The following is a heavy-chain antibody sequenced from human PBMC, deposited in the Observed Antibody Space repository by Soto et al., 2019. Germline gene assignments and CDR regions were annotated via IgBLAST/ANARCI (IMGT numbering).Heavy chain of an antibody. CDR1: GYSITNTNW. J-gene: IGHJ3*01. CDR2: IFHTGTT. V-gene: IGHV4-28*01. CDR3: ARSPYADGLDL. Sequence: QVQLQESGPGLVKPTDTLSLTCAVFGYSITNTNWWTWVRQPPGKGLEWIGYIFHTGTTYYNPSLKNRVTMSVDSSKNQFSLKLSSVTAEDTAVYYCARSPYADGLDLWGQGTMVTVSS. D-gene: IGHD2-2*01.